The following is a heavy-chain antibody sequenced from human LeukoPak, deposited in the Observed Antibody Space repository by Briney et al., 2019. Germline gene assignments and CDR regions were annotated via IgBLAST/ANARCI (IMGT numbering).Heavy chain of an antibody. CDR1: GYTFINYG. CDR2: INPNSGGT. Sequence: ASVKVSCKASGYTFINYGLSWMRQAPGQGLEWMGWINPNSGGTNYAQKFQGRVTMTRDTSISTVYMELSRLRSDDTAVYYCARVRYWGQGTLVTASS. V-gene: IGHV1-2*02. CDR3: ARVRY. J-gene: IGHJ4*02. D-gene: IGHD4/OR15-4a*01.